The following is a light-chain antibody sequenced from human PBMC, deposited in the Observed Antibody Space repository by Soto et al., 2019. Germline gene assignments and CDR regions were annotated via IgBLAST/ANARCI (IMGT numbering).Light chain of an antibody. Sequence: ALQMTQSPSSLSASVGDRVTITCRASQDIRTELGWYQQKPGKAPKLLIYAASTLQGGVPSRFCGSGSGTDFTLTISSLQPEDFATYYYLQDYNYPRTFGQGTKVEIK. J-gene: IGKJ1*01. CDR3: LQDYNYPRT. CDR2: AAS. V-gene: IGKV1-6*01. CDR1: QDIRTE.